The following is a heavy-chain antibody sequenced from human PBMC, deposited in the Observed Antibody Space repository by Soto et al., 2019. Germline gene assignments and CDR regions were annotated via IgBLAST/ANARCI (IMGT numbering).Heavy chain of an antibody. CDR1: GGSIGSGGYY. D-gene: IGHD3-3*01. CDR2: IYYSGST. J-gene: IGHJ4*02. Sequence: SETLSLTCTVSGGSIGSGGYYWSWIRQHPGKGLEWIGYIYYSGSTYYNPSLKSRVTISVDTSKNQFSLKLSSVTAADTAVYYCARGAIFGVVITPPHFDYWGQGTLVTVSS. CDR3: ARGAIFGVVITPPHFDY. V-gene: IGHV4-31*03.